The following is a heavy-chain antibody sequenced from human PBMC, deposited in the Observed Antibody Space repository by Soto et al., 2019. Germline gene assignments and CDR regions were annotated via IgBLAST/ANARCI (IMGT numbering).Heavy chain of an antibody. V-gene: IGHV4-31*03. D-gene: IGHD4-4*01. CDR2: IDNSGSA. CDR1: GGSISSGGYY. J-gene: IGHJ5*02. CDR3: TRVGNGKWFDP. Sequence: QVQLQESGPGLVKPSQTLSLTCTVFGGSISSGGYYWSWIRQHPGRGPEWIGFIDNSGSAYYYPSLKSRATISVDTSKNQFSLKMSSVTAADTAVYYCTRVGNGKWFDPWGQGTLVTVSS.